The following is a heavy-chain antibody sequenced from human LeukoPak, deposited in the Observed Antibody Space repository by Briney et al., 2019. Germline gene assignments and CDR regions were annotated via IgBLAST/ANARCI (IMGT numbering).Heavy chain of an antibody. Sequence: SVKVSCKASGGTFSSYAISWVRQAPGQGLDWMGGSIPIFGTANYAQKFQGRVTITTDESTSTAYMELSGLRSEDTAVYYCARAGDFWSGPVYYYMDVWGKGTTVTVSS. J-gene: IGHJ6*03. V-gene: IGHV1-69*05. CDR2: SIPIFGTA. CDR3: ARAGDFWSGPVYYYMDV. D-gene: IGHD3-3*01. CDR1: GGTFSSYA.